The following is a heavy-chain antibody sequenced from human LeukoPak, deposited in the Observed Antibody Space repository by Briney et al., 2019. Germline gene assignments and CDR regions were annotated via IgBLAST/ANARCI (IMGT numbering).Heavy chain of an antibody. J-gene: IGHJ4*02. CDR3: ARTQHGELDY. Sequence: PSETLSLTCTVSNISISSYYWNWIRQTPGKGLEWIGYIHHSGSTNYNPSLESRVSISLDTSKKQFFLRLNSVTAADTAVYYCARTQHGELDYWGQGTLVTVSS. CDR1: NISISSYY. D-gene: IGHD7-27*01. V-gene: IGHV4-4*09. CDR2: IHHSGST.